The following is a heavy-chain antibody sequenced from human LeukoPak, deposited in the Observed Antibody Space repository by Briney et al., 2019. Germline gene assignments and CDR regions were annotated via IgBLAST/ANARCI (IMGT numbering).Heavy chain of an antibody. J-gene: IGHJ6*02. V-gene: IGHV3-11*01. CDR2: ISSSGSTI. D-gene: IGHD3-16*01. Sequence: GGSLRLSCAASGFTFSDYYMSWIRQAPGKGLEWVSYISSSGSTIYYADSVKGRFTISRDNAKNSLYLQMNSLRAEDTAVYYCARVRVYESLGYYGMDVWGQGTTVTVSS. CDR1: GFTFSDYY. CDR3: ARVRVYESLGYYGMDV.